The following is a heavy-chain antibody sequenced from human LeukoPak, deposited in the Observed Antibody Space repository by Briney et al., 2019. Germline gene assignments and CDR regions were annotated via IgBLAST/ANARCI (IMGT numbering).Heavy chain of an antibody. J-gene: IGHJ6*03. V-gene: IGHV3-30*02. CDR3: AKEGSLPTEGGYYYYMDV. CDR1: GFTFSSYG. Sequence: GGSLRLSCAASGFTFSSYGMHWVRQAPGKGLEWVAFIRYDGSNKYYADSVKGRFTISRENSKNTLYLQMNSLRAEDTAVYYCAKEGSLPTEGGYYYYMDVWGKGTTVTVSS. D-gene: IGHD4-17*01. CDR2: IRYDGSNK.